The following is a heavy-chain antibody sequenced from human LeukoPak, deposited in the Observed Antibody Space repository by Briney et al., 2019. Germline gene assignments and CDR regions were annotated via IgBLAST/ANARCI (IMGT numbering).Heavy chain of an antibody. V-gene: IGHV3-23*01. Sequence: GGSLRLSCAASGFTFSNFALSWVRQAPGKGLEWVSAIDASGLRTFYADSVKGRFTISRDNAKNSLYLQMNSLRAEDTAVYYCARDYGGSSPFDYWGQGTLVTVSS. D-gene: IGHD4-23*01. J-gene: IGHJ4*02. CDR3: ARDYGGSSPFDY. CDR2: IDASGLRT. CDR1: GFTFSNFA.